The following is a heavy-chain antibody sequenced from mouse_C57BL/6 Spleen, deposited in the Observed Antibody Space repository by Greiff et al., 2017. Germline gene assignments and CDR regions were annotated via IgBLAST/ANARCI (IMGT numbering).Heavy chain of an antibody. J-gene: IGHJ4*01. CDR2: IYPRSGNT. CDR1: GYTFTSYG. Sequence: VKLMESGAELARPGASVKLSCKASGYTFTSYGISWVKQRTGQGLEWIGEIYPRSGNTYYNEKFKGKATLTADKSSSTAYMELRSLTSEDSAVYFCAPYDYDSYYYAMDYWGQGTSVTVSS. CDR3: APYDYDSYYYAMDY. D-gene: IGHD2-4*01. V-gene: IGHV1-81*01.